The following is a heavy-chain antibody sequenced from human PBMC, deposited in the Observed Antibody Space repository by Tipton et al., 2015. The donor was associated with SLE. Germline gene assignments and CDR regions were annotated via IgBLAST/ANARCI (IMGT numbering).Heavy chain of an antibody. CDR2: ISGSGGST. J-gene: IGHJ4*02. CDR3: AKGLDYGGNSDLDY. Sequence: SLRLSCAASGFTFSSYAMSWVRQAPGKGLEWVSAISGSGGSTYYADSVKGRFTISRDNSKNTLYLQMNSLRAEDTAVYYCAKGLDYGGNSDLDYWGQGTLVTVSS. D-gene: IGHD4-23*01. V-gene: IGHV3-23*01. CDR1: GFTFSSYA.